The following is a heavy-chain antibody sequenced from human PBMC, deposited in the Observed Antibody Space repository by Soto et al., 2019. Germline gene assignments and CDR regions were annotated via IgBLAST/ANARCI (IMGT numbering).Heavy chain of an antibody. D-gene: IGHD2-2*02. CDR2: FDPEDGET. V-gene: IGHV1-24*01. J-gene: IGHJ6*02. Sequence: ASVKVSCKVSGYTLTELSMHWVRQAPGKGLEWMGGFDPEDGETIYAQKFQGRVTMTEDTSTDTAYMELSSLKTEDTAVYYCTTVIVVVPAAISSQQLAHSISYYYYGMDVWGQGTTVTVSS. CDR1: GYTLTELS. CDR3: TTVIVVVPAAISSQQLAHSISYYYYGMDV.